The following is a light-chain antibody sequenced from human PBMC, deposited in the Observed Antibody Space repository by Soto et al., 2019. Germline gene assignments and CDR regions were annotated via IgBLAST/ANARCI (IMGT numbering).Light chain of an antibody. CDR3: CSYAGTYSYV. V-gene: IGLV2-11*01. Sequence: QSALTQPRSVSGSPGQSVTISCTGTSSDVGAYNYVSWYQQRSGKAPKFMIYDVSKRPSGVPDRFSGSKSGNTASLTISGLQAEDEADYYCCSYAGTYSYVFGTGTKVTVL. J-gene: IGLJ1*01. CDR1: SSDVGAYNY. CDR2: DVS.